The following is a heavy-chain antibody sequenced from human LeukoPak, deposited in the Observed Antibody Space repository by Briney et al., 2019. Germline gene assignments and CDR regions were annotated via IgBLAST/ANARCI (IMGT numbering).Heavy chain of an antibody. CDR1: GYTFTSYG. D-gene: IGHD3-9*01. J-gene: IGHJ4*02. V-gene: IGHV1-18*01. Sequence: GASVKVSCKASGYTFTSYGISWVRQTPGQGLELMGWISVYNGNTNYAQKLQGRVTMTTDTFTSTAYMELRSLRSDDTAVYYCARVRLVGYDILTGYYSFDYWGQGTLVTVSS. CDR2: ISVYNGNT. CDR3: ARVRLVGYDILTGYYSFDY.